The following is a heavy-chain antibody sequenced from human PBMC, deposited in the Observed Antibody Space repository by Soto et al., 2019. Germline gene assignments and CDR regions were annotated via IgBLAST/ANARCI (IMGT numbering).Heavy chain of an antibody. D-gene: IGHD3-22*01. CDR3: AKSPKKYYYDSSGYYYPVY. Sequence: GGSLRLSCTASGFTFSSYSMSWVRQAPGKGLEWVSAISGSGGSTYYADSVKGRFTISRDNSKNTLYLQMNSLRAEDTAVYYCAKSPKKYYYDSSGYYYPVYWGQGTQVTAPQ. CDR1: GFTFSSYS. J-gene: IGHJ4*02. CDR2: ISGSGGST. V-gene: IGHV3-23*01.